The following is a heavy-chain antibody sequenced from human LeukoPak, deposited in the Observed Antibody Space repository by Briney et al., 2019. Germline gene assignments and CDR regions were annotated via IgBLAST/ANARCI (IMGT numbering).Heavy chain of an antibody. J-gene: IGHJ4*02. V-gene: IGHV4-39*07. CDR1: GGSISSNIYY. CDR3: ARAVASPGACDY. CDR2: LYYTGST. D-gene: IGHD4/OR15-4a*01. Sequence: SETLSLTCTVSGGSISSNIYYWGWLRQPPGKGLEWIGSLYYTGSTYYNPSLKSRVTISVDTSKNQFSLELSSVAAADTAVYYCARAVASPGACDYWGQGTLVTVSS.